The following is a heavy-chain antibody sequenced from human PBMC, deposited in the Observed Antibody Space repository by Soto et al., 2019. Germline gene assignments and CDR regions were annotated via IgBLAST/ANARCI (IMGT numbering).Heavy chain of an antibody. Sequence: QVQLQESGPGLVKPSQTLSLTCTVSVGSISSGGYYWSWIRQHPGKGLEWIGYIYYSGSTYYNPSLKSRVTISVETSKNQFSMKLSSLTAADTAVYYCARVCGGDCHYGMDVWGQGTTVTVSS. CDR1: VGSISSGGYY. V-gene: IGHV4-31*03. J-gene: IGHJ6*02. D-gene: IGHD2-21*02. CDR2: IYYSGST. CDR3: ARVCGGDCHYGMDV.